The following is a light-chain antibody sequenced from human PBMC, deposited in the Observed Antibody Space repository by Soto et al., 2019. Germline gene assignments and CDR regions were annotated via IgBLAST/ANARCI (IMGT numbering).Light chain of an antibody. CDR3: QSFDSSLDGVL. Sequence: QSVLTQPPSVSGAPGQRVTISCTGSSSNIGAGYGAHWYQQLPGTAPKLLIYDNNNRPSGVPDRFSASKAGTSASLAITGLHSDDEADYYCQSFDSSLDGVLFGGGTKLTVL. V-gene: IGLV1-40*01. CDR2: DNN. CDR1: SSNIGAGYG. J-gene: IGLJ3*02.